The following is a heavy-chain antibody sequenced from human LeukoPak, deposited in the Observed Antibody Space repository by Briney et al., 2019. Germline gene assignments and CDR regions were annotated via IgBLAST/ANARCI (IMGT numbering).Heavy chain of an antibody. J-gene: IGHJ4*02. Sequence: SETLSLTCTVSGGSISSGDYYWSWIRQSPGKGLEWIGHIYHSGITYYNPSLKSRVTFLVDTSKNQFSLKVNSVTAADTAVYHCARARAYSSSWHYFDYSGQGTLVTVS. D-gene: IGHD6-13*01. CDR1: GGSISSGDYY. V-gene: IGHV4-30-4*08. CDR3: ARARAYSSSWHYFDY. CDR2: IYHSGIT.